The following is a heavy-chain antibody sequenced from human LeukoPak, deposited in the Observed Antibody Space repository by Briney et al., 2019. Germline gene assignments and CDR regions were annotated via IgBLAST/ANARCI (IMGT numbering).Heavy chain of an antibody. CDR1: GYTFTDYY. Sequence: ASVKVSCKGSGYTFTDYYMHWVQQAPGKGLEWMGLVDPEDGETIYAEKFQGRVTITADTSTDTAYMELSSLRSEDTAVYYCATEFRYGSGSYPFDYWGQGTLVTVSS. V-gene: IGHV1-69-2*01. CDR3: ATEFRYGSGSYPFDY. J-gene: IGHJ4*02. CDR2: VDPEDGET. D-gene: IGHD3-10*01.